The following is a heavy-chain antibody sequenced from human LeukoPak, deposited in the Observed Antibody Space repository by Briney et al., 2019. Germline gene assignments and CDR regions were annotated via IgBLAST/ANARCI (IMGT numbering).Heavy chain of an antibody. CDR2: IYYSGST. CDR1: GGSSNSGGYY. V-gene: IGHV4-31*03. D-gene: IGHD6-13*01. Sequence: SETLSLTCTVSGGSSNSGGYYWRWIRQHPGKGLEWIGYIYYSGSTYYNPSLKSRVTISVDTSKNQFSLKLSSVTAADTAVYYCARDGSSSWYEGYYYYGMDVWGQGTTVTVSS. CDR3: ARDGSSSWYEGYYYYGMDV. J-gene: IGHJ6*02.